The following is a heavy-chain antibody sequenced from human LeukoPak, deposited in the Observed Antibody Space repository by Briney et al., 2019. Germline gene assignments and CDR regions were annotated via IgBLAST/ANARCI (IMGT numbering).Heavy chain of an antibody. D-gene: IGHD2-15*01. CDR1: GGSISSFY. Sequence: SETLSLTCAVSGGSISSFYWSWIRQPPGKGLEWIGYVFYTGDTNSNPSLKSRVAMSLDTSKNQLSLRLTSVTAADTAVYYCARHPFATPFDHWGRGTLVTVSS. CDR2: VFYTGDT. CDR3: ARHPFATPFDH. J-gene: IGHJ4*02. V-gene: IGHV4-59*08.